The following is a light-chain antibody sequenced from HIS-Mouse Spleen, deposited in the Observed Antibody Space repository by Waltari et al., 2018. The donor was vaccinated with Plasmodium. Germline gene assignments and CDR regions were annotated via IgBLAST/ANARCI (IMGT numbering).Light chain of an antibody. CDR3: SSYAGSNNHWV. Sequence: QSALTQPPSASGSPGQSVTISCTGTSSDVGGYNYVSWYQQHPGKAPKLMIYEVSKRPPGVPDRFSGSKSGNTASLTVSGLQAEDEADYYCSSYAGSNNHWVFGGGTKLTVL. CDR2: EVS. J-gene: IGLJ3*02. V-gene: IGLV2-8*01. CDR1: SSDVGGYNY.